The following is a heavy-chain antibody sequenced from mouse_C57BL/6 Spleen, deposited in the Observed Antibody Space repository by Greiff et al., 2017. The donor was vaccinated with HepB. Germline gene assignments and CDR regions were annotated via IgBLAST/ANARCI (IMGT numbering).Heavy chain of an antibody. V-gene: IGHV1-80*01. J-gene: IGHJ1*03. CDR1: GYAFSSYW. Sequence: VQLQQSGAELVKPGASVKISCKASGYAFSSYWMNWVKQRPGKGLEWIGQIYPGDGDTNSNGKFKGKATLTADKSSSTAYMQLSSLTSEDSAVYFCARWTTGWYFDVWGTGTTVTVSS. D-gene: IGHD1-1*01. CDR3: ARWTTGWYFDV. CDR2: IYPGDGDT.